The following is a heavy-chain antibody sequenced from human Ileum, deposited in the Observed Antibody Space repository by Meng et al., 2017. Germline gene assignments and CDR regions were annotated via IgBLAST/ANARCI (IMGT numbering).Heavy chain of an antibody. CDR2: ISNSGSTI. CDR1: GFTLSSYE. Sequence: GESLKISCVASGFTLSSYEMNWVRQAPGKGLEWVSYISNSGSTIYYADSVKGRFTISRDNAKNSLYLQMNSLRAEDTAVYYCARGIYYDSSAPHWGQGTLVTVSS. J-gene: IGHJ4*02. CDR3: ARGIYYDSSAPH. V-gene: IGHV3-48*03. D-gene: IGHD3-22*01.